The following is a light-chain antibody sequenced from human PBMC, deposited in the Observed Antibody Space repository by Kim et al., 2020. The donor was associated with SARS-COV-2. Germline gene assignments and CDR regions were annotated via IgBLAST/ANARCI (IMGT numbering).Light chain of an antibody. CDR2: MAS. CDR1: ENINKW. CDR3: QQDNAFPLT. Sequence: DIQMTQSPSTLSASVGDRVTITCRASENINKWLVWYQQKPGKAPKVLIYMASSLESGVPSRFSGSASGTEFSLTISSRQPDDFATYYCQQDNAFPLTFGGGTKVEIK. V-gene: IGKV1-5*03. J-gene: IGKJ4*01.